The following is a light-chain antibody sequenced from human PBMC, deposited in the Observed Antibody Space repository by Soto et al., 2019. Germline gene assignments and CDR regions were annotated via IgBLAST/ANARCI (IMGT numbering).Light chain of an antibody. Sequence: DIVLTLSPGTLSLSPGERATLSCRASQSVSRNFLAWYQLRPGQAPRLLIYGTSSRATGIPDRFSGSGSGTDFTLTISRLEPEDFAVYFSHQYSSSITFGGGTKLEVK. CDR2: GTS. CDR3: HQYSSSIT. CDR1: QSVSRNF. J-gene: IGKJ4*01. V-gene: IGKV3-20*01.